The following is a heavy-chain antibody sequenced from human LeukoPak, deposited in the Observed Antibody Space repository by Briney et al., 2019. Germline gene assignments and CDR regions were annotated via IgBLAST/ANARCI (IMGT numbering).Heavy chain of an antibody. CDR3: ARKTLHAFDI. CDR2: ISSTSYYI. J-gene: IGHJ3*02. Sequence: GGSLRLSCAASGFTLSIYTMSWVRQAPGKGLGWVSSISSTSYYIYYADSVKGRFTISRDNAKNSLYLQMNSLRAEDTAVYYCARKTLHAFDIWGQGTMVTVSS. V-gene: IGHV3-21*06. CDR1: GFTLSIYT.